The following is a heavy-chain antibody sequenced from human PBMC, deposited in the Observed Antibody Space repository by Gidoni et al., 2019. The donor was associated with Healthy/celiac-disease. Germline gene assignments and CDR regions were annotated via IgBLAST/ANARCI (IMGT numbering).Heavy chain of an antibody. CDR2: INPSGGST. Sequence: QVQLVQSGAEVKKPGASVKVSCKASGYTFTSYYMHWVRKAPGQGLEWRGIINPSGGSTSYAQKFQGRVTMTRDTSTSTVYMELSSLRSEDTAVYYCARYPWVGATLYYGMDVWGQGTTVTVSS. D-gene: IGHD1-26*01. V-gene: IGHV1-46*01. CDR3: ARYPWVGATLYYGMDV. J-gene: IGHJ6*02. CDR1: GYTFTSYY.